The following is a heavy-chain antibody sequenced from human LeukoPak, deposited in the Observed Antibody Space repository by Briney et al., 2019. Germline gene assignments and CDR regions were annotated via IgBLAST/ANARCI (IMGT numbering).Heavy chain of an antibody. D-gene: IGHD6-13*01. CDR2: IHYTGST. CDR1: GGSIRSYY. V-gene: IGHV4-59*08. Sequence: SETLSLPCTVSGGSIRSYYWSWIRQPPGKGLEWIGYIHYTGSTNYNPSLKSRVTISVDTSKNQFSLQLSSVTATDTAVYFCARHSSSWYPDYWGQGTLVTVSS. J-gene: IGHJ4*02. CDR3: ARHSSSWYPDY.